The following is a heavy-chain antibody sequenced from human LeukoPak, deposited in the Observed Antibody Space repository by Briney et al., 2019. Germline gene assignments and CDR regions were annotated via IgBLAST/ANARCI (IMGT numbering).Heavy chain of an antibody. V-gene: IGHV4-34*01. CDR3: ARAEQWLVYYFDY. J-gene: IGHJ4*02. CDR1: GGSFSGYY. CDR2: INHSGST. D-gene: IGHD6-19*01. Sequence: SETLSLTCAVYGGSFSGYYWSWIRQPPGKGLEWIGEINHSGSTNYNPSLKSRVTISVDTSKNQFSLELSSVTAADTAVYYCARAEQWLVYYFDYWGQGTLVTVSS.